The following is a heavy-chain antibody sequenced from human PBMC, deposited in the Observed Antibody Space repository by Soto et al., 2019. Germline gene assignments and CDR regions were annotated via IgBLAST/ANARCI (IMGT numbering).Heavy chain of an antibody. J-gene: IGHJ4*02. D-gene: IGHD1-26*01. CDR2: ISGSGGST. Sequence: PGGSLRLSCAASGFTFSSYAMSWVRQAPGKGLEWVSAISGSGGSTYYADSVKGRFTISRDNSKNTLYLQMNSLRAEDTAVYYCAKDRPTGLGATGYYFDYWGQGTRVTVSS. CDR3: AKDRPTGLGATGYYFDY. CDR1: GFTFSSYA. V-gene: IGHV3-23*01.